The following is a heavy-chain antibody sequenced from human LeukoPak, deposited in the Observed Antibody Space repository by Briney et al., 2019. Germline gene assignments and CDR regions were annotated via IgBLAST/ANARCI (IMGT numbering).Heavy chain of an antibody. V-gene: IGHV3-66*01. Sequence: GGSLTLSCAASGFTVSSKYMSWVRQAPGKGLEWVSVIYSGGSTYYADSVKGRFTISRDNSKNTVYLQMNSLRPEDTAVYYCARTRPTVTTRAVDYWGQGTLVTVSS. D-gene: IGHD4-17*01. CDR3: ARTRPTVTTRAVDY. CDR1: GFTVSSKY. J-gene: IGHJ4*02. CDR2: IYSGGST.